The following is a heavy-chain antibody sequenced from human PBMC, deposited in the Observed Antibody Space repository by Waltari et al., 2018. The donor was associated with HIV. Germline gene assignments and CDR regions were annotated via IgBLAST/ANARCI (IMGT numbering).Heavy chain of an antibody. CDR2: XXANNGNT. Sequence: QVQLVQSGAEVKKPGASVKVSCKASGNTFTRHGISWVRQAPGQGLEWMGWXXANNGNTNYAQKLECRVSMTKETSTSTAYMELRSLRSDDTAVYYCARLTHYYDTSGPDYYYYGMDVWGQGTTVTVSS. V-gene: IGHV1-18*01. CDR1: GNTFTRHG. J-gene: IGHJ6*02. D-gene: IGHD3-22*01. CDR3: ARLTHYYDTSGPDYYYYGMDV.